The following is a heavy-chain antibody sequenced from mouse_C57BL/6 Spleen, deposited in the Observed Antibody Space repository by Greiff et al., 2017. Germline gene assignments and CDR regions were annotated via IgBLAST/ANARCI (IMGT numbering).Heavy chain of an antibody. CDR3: ARLDGYSFDY. CDR1: GYAFSSSW. V-gene: IGHV1-82*01. D-gene: IGHD2-3*01. CDR2: IYPGDGDT. Sequence: VKLQESGPELVKPGASVKISCKASGYAFSSSWMNWVKQRPGKGLEWIGRIYPGDGDTNYNGKFKGKATLTADKSSSTAYMQLSSLTSEDSAVYFCARLDGYSFDYWGQGTTLTVSS. J-gene: IGHJ2*01.